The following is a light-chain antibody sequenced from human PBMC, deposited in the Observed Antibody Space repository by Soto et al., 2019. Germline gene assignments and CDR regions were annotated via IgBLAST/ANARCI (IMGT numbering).Light chain of an antibody. V-gene: IGKV3-15*01. CDR2: GAS. Sequence: EIVMTQSPATLSVSPGERATLSCRASHSVSSNLAWYQQKPGQAPRLLIYGASTRATGFPVRFSGSGSGTEFTLTLSSLQSEDFAVYYCQQYNNWPLTFGGGTKVDIK. J-gene: IGKJ4*01. CDR3: QQYNNWPLT. CDR1: HSVSSN.